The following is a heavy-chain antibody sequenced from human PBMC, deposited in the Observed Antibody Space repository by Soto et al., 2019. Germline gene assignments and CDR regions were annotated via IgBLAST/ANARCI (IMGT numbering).Heavy chain of an antibody. V-gene: IGHV5-10-1*01. CDR1: GYSFTSYW. CDR2: IDPSDSYT. J-gene: IGHJ4*02. Sequence: PXESLRISFTGSGYSFTSYWISWVRQMPGKGLEWMGRIDPSDSYTNYSPSFQGHATISADKSISTAYLQWSSLKASDTAMYYCARHDCSGGSCFDYWGQGTMVTVS. D-gene: IGHD2-15*01. CDR3: ARHDCSGGSCFDY.